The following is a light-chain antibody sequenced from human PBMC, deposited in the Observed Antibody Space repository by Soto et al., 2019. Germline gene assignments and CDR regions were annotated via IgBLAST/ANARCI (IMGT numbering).Light chain of an antibody. CDR1: SSDVGGYNY. Sequence: QSALTQPASVSGSPGQSITISCTGTSSDVGGYNYVSWYQQHPGKAPKLMIYDVSNRPSGVSNRFSGSKSGNTASLTISGLRAADEADYYCSSYTSSSTLVVFGGGTKLTVL. CDR3: SSYTSSSTLVV. V-gene: IGLV2-14*01. J-gene: IGLJ2*01. CDR2: DVS.